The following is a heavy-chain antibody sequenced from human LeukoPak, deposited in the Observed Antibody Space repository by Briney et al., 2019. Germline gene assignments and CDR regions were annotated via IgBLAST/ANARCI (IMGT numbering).Heavy chain of an antibody. CDR2: IRNKANSYTT. V-gene: IGHV3-72*01. Sequence: LSLTCTVSGGSISSSSYYWGWVRQAPGKGLEWVGRIRNKANSYTTEYAASVKGRFTISRDDSKNSLYLQMNSLKTDDTAVYYCGNGFGDWGQGTLVTVSS. CDR1: GGSISSSSYY. J-gene: IGHJ4*02. D-gene: IGHD3-16*01. CDR3: GNGFGD.